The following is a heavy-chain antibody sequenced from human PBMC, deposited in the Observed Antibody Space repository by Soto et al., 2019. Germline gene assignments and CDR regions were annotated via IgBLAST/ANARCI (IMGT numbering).Heavy chain of an antibody. Sequence: EVQLVESGGGLVQPGGSLRLSCAASGFTFSSYWMHWVRQAPRKGLVWVSRADYDASTTNYADSVKGRFTISRDNAKNTLYLQMNSLTAEDTAIYYCARVARGAWGVFENWGQGTLVTVSS. D-gene: IGHD3-16*01. CDR1: GFTFSSYW. V-gene: IGHV3-74*01. CDR3: ARVARGAWGVFEN. CDR2: ADYDASTT. J-gene: IGHJ4*02.